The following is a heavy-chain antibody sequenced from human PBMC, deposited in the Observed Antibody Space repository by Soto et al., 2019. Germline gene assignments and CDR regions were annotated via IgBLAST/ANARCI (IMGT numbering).Heavy chain of an antibody. CDR1: GFTFSSYG. CDR3: ARGSGGRGAYYYYGMDV. V-gene: IGHV3-33*01. D-gene: IGHD3-10*01. CDR2: IWYDGSNK. J-gene: IGHJ6*02. Sequence: SGGGVVQPGRSLRLSCAASGFTFSSYGMHWVRQAPGKGLEWVAVIWYDGSNKYYADSVKGRFTISRDNSKNTLYLQMNSLRAEDTAVYYCARGSGGRGAYYYYGMDVWGQGTTVTVSS.